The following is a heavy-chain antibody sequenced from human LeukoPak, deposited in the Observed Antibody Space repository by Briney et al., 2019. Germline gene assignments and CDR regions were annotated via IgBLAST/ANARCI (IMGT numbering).Heavy chain of an antibody. CDR1: GDSITNYY. Sequence: SETLSLTCTVSGDSITNYYWAWIRQSAGKGLEWIGRMYTTGSTKYSPSFESRVAMPRDASKNQFSLRLNSVTAADTAIYYCARIYSRGWSLDSWGPGTLVTVSS. CDR3: ARIYSRGWSLDS. D-gene: IGHD6-19*01. J-gene: IGHJ4*02. V-gene: IGHV4-4*07. CDR2: MYTTGST.